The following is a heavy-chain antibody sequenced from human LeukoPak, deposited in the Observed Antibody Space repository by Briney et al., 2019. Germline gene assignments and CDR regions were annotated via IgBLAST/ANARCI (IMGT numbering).Heavy chain of an antibody. CDR3: ARAYS. Sequence: GGSLRLSCAASGFTFSWNWMSWVRQPPGKGLEWVASIKPDGSEIYYVDSVKGRFTISRDNAKNSLYLQMDSLRGEDTALYYCARAYSWGQGTLVTVSS. D-gene: IGHD3-16*01. J-gene: IGHJ5*02. CDR1: GFTFSWNW. V-gene: IGHV3-7*01. CDR2: IKPDGSEI.